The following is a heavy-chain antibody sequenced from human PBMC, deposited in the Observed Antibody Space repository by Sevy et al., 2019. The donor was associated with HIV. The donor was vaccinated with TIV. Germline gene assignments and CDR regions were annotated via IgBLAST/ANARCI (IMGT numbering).Heavy chain of an antibody. CDR2: ISSSGSYI. Sequence: GGSLRLSCAVSGFNFSNYSMDWVRQAPGKGLEWVSSISSSGSYIYYSDSLKGRITISRDNAKNSVYLQMNSLRAEDTAVFYCASQFDYWGQGTLVTVSS. CDR1: GFNFSNYS. J-gene: IGHJ4*02. V-gene: IGHV3-21*01. CDR3: ASQFDY.